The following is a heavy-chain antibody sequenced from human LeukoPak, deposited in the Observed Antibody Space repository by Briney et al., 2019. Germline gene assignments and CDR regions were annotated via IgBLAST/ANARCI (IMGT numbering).Heavy chain of an antibody. J-gene: IGHJ5*02. D-gene: IGHD2-15*01. Sequence: ASVKVSCKASAYTFTSFGISWVRQAPGQGLEWMGWISAYNGNTNYAQKLQGRVTMTTDTSTSTAYMELRSLRSEDTAVYYCATVRGYCSGGSCYGGNWFDPWGQGTLVTVSS. CDR3: ATVRGYCSGGSCYGGNWFDP. CDR1: AYTFTSFG. V-gene: IGHV1-18*01. CDR2: ISAYNGNT.